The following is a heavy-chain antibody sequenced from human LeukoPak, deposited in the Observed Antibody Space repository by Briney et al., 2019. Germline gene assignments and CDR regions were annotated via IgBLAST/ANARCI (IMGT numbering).Heavy chain of an antibody. J-gene: IGHJ3*02. D-gene: IGHD6-13*01. V-gene: IGHV3-74*01. CDR2: IISDGSSR. CDR1: GFTFSSYW. CDR3: ARDRGAAALDI. Sequence: GGSLRLSCAASGFTFSSYWTHWVRQAPGKGLVWVSRIISDGSSRSYADSVKGRFTISRDSAKNTLYLQMNSLRAEDTAVYYCARDRGAAALDIWGQGTMVTVSS.